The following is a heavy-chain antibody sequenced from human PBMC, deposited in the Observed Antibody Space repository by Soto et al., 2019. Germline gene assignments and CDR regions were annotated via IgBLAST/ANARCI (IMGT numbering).Heavy chain of an antibody. CDR3: ARAISVYVT. J-gene: IGHJ5*02. Sequence: QVQLGQSEAEVKKPGASVKVSCKASGITSSTYAIHWVRQAPGQRLEWMGWINAGNGDTRYSQKFQGRVTLTRDTSANTVYMVLSSLRSEDTALYYCARAISVYVTWGQGTLVTVSS. CDR1: GITSSTYA. V-gene: IGHV1-3*01. D-gene: IGHD5-12*01. CDR2: INAGNGDT.